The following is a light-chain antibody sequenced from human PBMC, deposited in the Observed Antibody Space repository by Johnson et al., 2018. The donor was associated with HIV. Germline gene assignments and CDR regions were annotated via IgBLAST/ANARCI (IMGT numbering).Light chain of an antibody. CDR2: ENN. Sequence: QSVLTQPPSVYAAPGQKVTISCSGSSSNIGNNYVSWYQQLPGTAPKLLIYENNKRPSGIADRFSGSKSGTSATLGITGLQTGDEADYYCGTWDNSLSAGVFGTGTRVTVL. V-gene: IGLV1-51*02. J-gene: IGLJ1*01. CDR1: SSNIGNNY. CDR3: GTWDNSLSAGV.